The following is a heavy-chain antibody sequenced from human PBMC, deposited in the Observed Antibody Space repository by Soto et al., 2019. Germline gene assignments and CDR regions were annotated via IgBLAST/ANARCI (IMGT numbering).Heavy chain of an antibody. Sequence: TLSLTCTVSGGSISSGDYYWSWIRQPPGKGLEWIGYIYYSGSTYYNPSLKSRVTISVDTSKNQFSLKLSSVTAADTAVYYCARGGYSGYDYEYYYYYGMDVWGQGTTVTVSS. D-gene: IGHD5-12*01. V-gene: IGHV4-30-4*01. CDR3: ARGGYSGYDYEYYYYYGMDV. J-gene: IGHJ6*02. CDR2: IYYSGST. CDR1: GGSISSGDYY.